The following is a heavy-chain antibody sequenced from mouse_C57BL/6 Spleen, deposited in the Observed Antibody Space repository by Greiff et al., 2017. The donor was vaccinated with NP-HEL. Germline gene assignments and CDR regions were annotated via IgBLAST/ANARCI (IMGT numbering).Heavy chain of an antibody. CDR2: IHPNSGST. CDR1: GYTFTSYW. J-gene: IGHJ2*01. D-gene: IGHD3-2*02. CDR3: ARSTGDSSGPYYFDY. V-gene: IGHV1-64*01. Sequence: QVQLQQPGAELVKPGASVKLSCKASGYTFTSYWMHWVKQRPGQGLEWIGMIHPNSGSTNYNEKFKSKATLTVDKSSSTAYMQLSSLTSEDSAVYYCARSTGDSSGPYYFDYWGQGTTLTVSS.